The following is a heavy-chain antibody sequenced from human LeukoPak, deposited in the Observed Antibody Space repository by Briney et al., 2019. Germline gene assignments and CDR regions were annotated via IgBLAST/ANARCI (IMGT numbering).Heavy chain of an antibody. CDR2: IYYSGST. CDR3: ARGRDVIAAADSFFDY. J-gene: IGHJ4*02. CDR1: GGSISSYY. D-gene: IGHD6-13*01. V-gene: IGHV4-59*01. Sequence: SETPSLTCTVSGGSISSYYWSWIRQPPGKGLEWIGYIYYSGSTNYNPSLKSRVTTSVDTSKNQFSLKLSSVTAADTAVYYCARGRDVIAAADSFFDYWGQGTLVTVSS.